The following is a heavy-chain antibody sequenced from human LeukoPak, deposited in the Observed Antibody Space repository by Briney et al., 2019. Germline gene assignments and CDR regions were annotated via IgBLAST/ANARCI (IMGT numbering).Heavy chain of an antibody. Sequence: SVKVSCKASGGTFSSYAISWVRQAPGQGLEWMGGIIPIFGTANYAQKFQGRVTITADESTSTAYMELSSLRSEDTAVYYCASSVMDYGGHRFDNYYYGMDVWGQGTTVTVSS. CDR2: IIPIFGTA. V-gene: IGHV1-69*01. J-gene: IGHJ6*02. CDR1: GGTFSSYA. CDR3: ASSVMDYGGHRFDNYYYGMDV. D-gene: IGHD4-23*01.